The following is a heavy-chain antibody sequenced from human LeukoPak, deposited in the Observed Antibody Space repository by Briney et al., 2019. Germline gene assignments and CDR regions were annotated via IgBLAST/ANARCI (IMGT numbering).Heavy chain of an antibody. D-gene: IGHD3-22*01. J-gene: IGHJ4*02. CDR3: ARDLGSNFYYALDY. CDR2: INPNSGGT. CDR1: GYTFTGYY. Sequence: WASVKVSCKASGYTFTGYYMHWVRQAPGQGLEWMGWINPNSGGTNYAQKFQGRVTMTRDTSISTAYMELSRLRSDDTAVYYCARDLGSNFYYALDYWGQGTLVTVSS. V-gene: IGHV1-2*02.